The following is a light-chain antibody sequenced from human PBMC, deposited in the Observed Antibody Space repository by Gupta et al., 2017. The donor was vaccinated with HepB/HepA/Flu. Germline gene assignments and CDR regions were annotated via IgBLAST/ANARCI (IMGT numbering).Light chain of an antibody. CDR2: WGS. Sequence: DIVMTQSPLSLPVTPGEPASISCRSSQSLLHSNGYNYLDWYLQKPGQAPQLLIYWGSKRAYGVTDRFSGSGVGKDFTLKSRGGEAEDGGVYYGTQDLRTWTFGQGTKVEIK. J-gene: IGKJ1*01. CDR3: TQDLRTWT. V-gene: IGKV2-28*01. CDR1: QSLLHSNGYNY.